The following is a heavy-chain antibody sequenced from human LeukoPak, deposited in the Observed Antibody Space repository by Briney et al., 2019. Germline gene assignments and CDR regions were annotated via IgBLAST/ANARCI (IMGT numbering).Heavy chain of an antibody. Sequence: GGSLRLSCAASGFTFKYFAMNWVRQAPGKGLEWVATVTGSATSTYYADSVKGRFTISRDNAKNSLYLQMNSLRAEDTAVYYCARALSADWLFDYWGQGTLVTVSS. CDR1: GFTFKYFA. D-gene: IGHD3-9*01. CDR2: VTGSATST. V-gene: IGHV3-21*01. J-gene: IGHJ4*02. CDR3: ARALSADWLFDY.